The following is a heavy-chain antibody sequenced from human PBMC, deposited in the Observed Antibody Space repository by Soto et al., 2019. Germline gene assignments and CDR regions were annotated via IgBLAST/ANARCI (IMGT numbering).Heavy chain of an antibody. CDR3: ARSLYRSSWYFEY. D-gene: IGHD6-13*01. Sequence: ASVKVSYKASGYTFTSYAMHWFRQAPGQRLEWMGWINAGNGNTKYSKKFQGRVTITRDTSASTAYMELSRLRSEDTAVYYCARSLYRSSWYFEYSGQGTLVTVSS. CDR1: GYTFTSYA. J-gene: IGHJ4*02. CDR2: INAGNGNT. V-gene: IGHV1-3*01.